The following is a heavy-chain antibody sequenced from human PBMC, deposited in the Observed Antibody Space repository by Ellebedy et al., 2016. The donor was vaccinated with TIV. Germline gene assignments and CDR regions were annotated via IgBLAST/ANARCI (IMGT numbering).Heavy chain of an antibody. V-gene: IGHV4-4*02. Sequence: SETLSLTXTVSGGSISSSNWWSWVRQPPGKGLEWIGEIYHSGSTNYNPSLKSRVTISVDKSKNQFSLKLSSVTAADTAVYYCARHKGPTLDYYGSGAIDYWGQGTLVTVSS. J-gene: IGHJ4*02. D-gene: IGHD3-10*01. CDR3: ARHKGPTLDYYGSGAIDY. CDR1: GGSISSSNW. CDR2: IYHSGST.